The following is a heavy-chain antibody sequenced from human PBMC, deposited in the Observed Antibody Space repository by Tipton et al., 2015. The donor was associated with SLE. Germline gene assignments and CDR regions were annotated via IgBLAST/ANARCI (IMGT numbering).Heavy chain of an antibody. CDR3: ARGGRQLVPFTWFDT. D-gene: IGHD2-2*01. CDR1: GGSISSGIRY. V-gene: IGHV4-39*02. J-gene: IGHJ5*02. Sequence: TLSLTCTVSGGSISSGIRYWGWIRQSPGKGLEWIGQINRDGSSNYNPSLKSRVTISVDTTTNHFSLTLTSVTAADTAVYFCARGGRQLVPFTWFDTWGQGTLVTVSS. CDR2: INRDGSS.